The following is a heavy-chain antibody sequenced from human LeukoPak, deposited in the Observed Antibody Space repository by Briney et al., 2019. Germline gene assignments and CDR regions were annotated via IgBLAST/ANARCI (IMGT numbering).Heavy chain of an antibody. V-gene: IGHV4-59*01. CDR2: IYYSGST. Sequence: PSETLSLTCTVSGGSISSYYWSWIRQPPGKGLEWIGYIYYSGSTNYNPSLKSRVTISVDTSKNQFSLKLSSVAAADTAVYYCARDPSGSSTFDYWGQGTLVTVSS. D-gene: IGHD1-26*01. J-gene: IGHJ4*02. CDR1: GGSISSYY. CDR3: ARDPSGSSTFDY.